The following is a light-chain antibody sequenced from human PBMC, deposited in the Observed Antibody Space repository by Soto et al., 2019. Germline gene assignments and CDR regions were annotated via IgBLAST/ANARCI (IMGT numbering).Light chain of an antibody. J-gene: IGKJ3*01. V-gene: IGKV3-20*01. Sequence: EIVLTQSPGTLSLSPGERATLSCRASQSVSSSYLARFQQKPGQAPRLLIYGASGRATGIPDRFSGSGSGTDFTLTITILEPEDFAVYYCQQYGSSPLFTFGPGTKVDIK. CDR2: GAS. CDR3: QQYGSSPLFT. CDR1: QSVSSSY.